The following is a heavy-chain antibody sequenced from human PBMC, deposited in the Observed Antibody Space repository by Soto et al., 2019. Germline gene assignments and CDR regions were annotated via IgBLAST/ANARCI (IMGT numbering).Heavy chain of an antibody. CDR2: IHYSGTT. V-gene: IGHV4-59*11. CDR3: ARDGIRLIYGLRASDYYYYGMDV. Sequence: SETLSLTCTVSGGSISSHYWSWIRQPPGKGLEWIGYIHYSGTTDYNPSLKSRVIISVDTSKNQFSLKLSSVTAADTAVYYCARDGIRLIYGLRASDYYYYGMDVWGQGTTVTVSS. J-gene: IGHJ6*02. D-gene: IGHD3-10*01. CDR1: GGSISSHY.